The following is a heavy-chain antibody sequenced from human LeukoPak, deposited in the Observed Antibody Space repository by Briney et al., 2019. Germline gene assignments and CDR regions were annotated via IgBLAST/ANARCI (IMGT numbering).Heavy chain of an antibody. CDR2: INSEGRST. V-gene: IGHV3-74*01. CDR1: GFTFSSYW. Sequence: GSLRLSCVASGFTFSSYWMHCVRQATGKGLVWVSRINSEGRSTSYAASAKGRFTISRENAKNTLYLEMNSLRAEDTAVYYCAKDGLPADYWGQGTLVTVSS. J-gene: IGHJ4*02. CDR3: AKDGLPADY.